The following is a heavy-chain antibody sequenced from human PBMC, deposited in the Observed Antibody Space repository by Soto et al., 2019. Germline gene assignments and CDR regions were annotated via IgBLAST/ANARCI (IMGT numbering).Heavy chain of an antibody. J-gene: IGHJ4*02. D-gene: IGHD3-9*01. CDR2: ISSSTTI. Sequence: HPGGSLRLSCAASGFAFSSYGMNWVRQAPGKGLEWVSYISSSTTIYYADSVKGRFTISRDNAKNSLYLQMNSLRAEDTAVYYCARERPNYDILTGYSPGYFDYWGQGTLVTVSS. CDR3: ARERPNYDILTGYSPGYFDY. V-gene: IGHV3-48*01. CDR1: GFAFSSYG.